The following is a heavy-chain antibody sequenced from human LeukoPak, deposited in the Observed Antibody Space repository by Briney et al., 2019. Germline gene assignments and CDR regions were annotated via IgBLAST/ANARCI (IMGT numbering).Heavy chain of an antibody. D-gene: IGHD2-2*01. CDR2: ISSSSSTI. CDR3: ASMRLASDY. Sequence: GGSLRLSCAASGFTFSSYSMNWVRQAPGKGLEWVSYISSSSSTIYYADSVKGRFTISRDNAKNSLYLQMNSLRAEDTAVYYCASMRLASDYWGQGTLVTVSS. V-gene: IGHV3-48*01. J-gene: IGHJ4*02. CDR1: GFTFSSYS.